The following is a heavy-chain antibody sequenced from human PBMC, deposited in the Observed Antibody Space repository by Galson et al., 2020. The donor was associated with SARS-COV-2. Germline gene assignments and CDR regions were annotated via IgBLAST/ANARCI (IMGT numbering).Heavy chain of an antibody. J-gene: IGHJ6*02. Sequence: GESLKISCAASGFTFSNCGMHWVRQAPGKGLEWVAAISYDGTNKHYADSVKGRFTISRDNSKNTLSLQINSLRAEDTAMYYCARIGIPGGVGYYYYGLDVWGQGTTVTVSS. CDR2: ISYDGTNK. CDR1: GFTFSNCG. CDR3: ARIGIPGGVGYYYYGLDV. D-gene: IGHD1-20*01. V-gene: IGHV3-30*03.